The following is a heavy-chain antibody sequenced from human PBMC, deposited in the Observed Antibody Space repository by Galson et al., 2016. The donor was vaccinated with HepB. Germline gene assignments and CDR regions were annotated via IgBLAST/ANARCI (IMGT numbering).Heavy chain of an antibody. J-gene: IGHJ4*02. V-gene: IGHV3-33*08. CDR2: VWYDEINK. Sequence: SLRLSCAASGFIFSSYGMHWVRQAPGKGLEWVALVWYDEINKFYRDSVKGRFTISRDNSKNTLYLQMNNLRAEDTAVYYCASGTTMTPDYFDYWGQGTLVTVSS. CDR1: GFIFSSYG. CDR3: ASGTTMTPDYFDY. D-gene: IGHD4-17*01.